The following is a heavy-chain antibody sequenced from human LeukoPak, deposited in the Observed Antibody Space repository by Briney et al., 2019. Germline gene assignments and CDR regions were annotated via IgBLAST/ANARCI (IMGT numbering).Heavy chain of an antibody. CDR1: GYTFTGYY. V-gene: IGHV1-2*02. D-gene: IGHD2/OR15-2a*01. CDR3: ARGFEYGSFDY. J-gene: IGHJ4*02. CDR2: INPNSGGT. Sequence: GASVRVSCKASGYTFTGYYIHWVRQAPGQGLEWMGWINPNSGGTNYAQKFQGRVTMTRDTSISTAYMELSSLRSDDTAVYYCARGFEYGSFDYWGQETLVTVSS.